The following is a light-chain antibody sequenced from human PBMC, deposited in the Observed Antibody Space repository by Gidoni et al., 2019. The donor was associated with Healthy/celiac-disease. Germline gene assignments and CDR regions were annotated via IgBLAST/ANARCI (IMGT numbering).Light chain of an antibody. CDR1: QSVSSN. CDR3: QQYNNLPLT. Sequence: IVMTQSPATLSVSPGERATLSCRASQSVSSNLAWYQKKPGQAPRLLIYGASTKATGIPARFSGSGSGTEFTLTISSLQSEDFAVYYCQQYNNLPLTFGGGTKVEIK. CDR2: GAS. V-gene: IGKV3-15*01. J-gene: IGKJ4*01.